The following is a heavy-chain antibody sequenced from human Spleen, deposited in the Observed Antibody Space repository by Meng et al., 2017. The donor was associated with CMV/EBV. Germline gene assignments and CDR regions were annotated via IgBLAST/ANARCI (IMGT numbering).Heavy chain of an antibody. CDR3: AKCSSTSCRYFDY. V-gene: IGHV3-23*03. CDR1: GFTFSRYG. CDR2: MYSGGSST. J-gene: IGHJ4*02. D-gene: IGHD2-2*01. Sequence: GESLKISCAASGFTFSRYGMSWVRQAPGKGLEWVSVMYSGGSSTFYADSVQGRFTISRDESKNTLYLQMNSLRAEDTALYYCAKCSSTSCRYFDYWGQGTPVTVSS.